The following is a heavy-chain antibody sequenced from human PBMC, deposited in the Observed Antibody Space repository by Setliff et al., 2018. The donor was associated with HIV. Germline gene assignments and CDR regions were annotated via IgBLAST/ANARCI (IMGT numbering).Heavy chain of an antibody. CDR3: ARDLFNEWQGHYYYYMDV. CDR1: GGSVSLYY. J-gene: IGHJ6*03. D-gene: IGHD3-3*01. V-gene: IGHV4-4*07. Sequence: PSKTLSLTCTVSGGSVSLYYWNWMRQPVGKGLEWTGRLFTSGKTIFSPSLKSRVSMSVDTSKNAVSLKLDSVTAGDSAVYFCARDLFNEWQGHYYYYMDVWGKGTTVTVSS. CDR2: LFTSGKT.